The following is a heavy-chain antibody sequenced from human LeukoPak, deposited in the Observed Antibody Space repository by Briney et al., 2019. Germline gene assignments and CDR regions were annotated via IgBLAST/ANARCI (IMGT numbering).Heavy chain of an antibody. D-gene: IGHD3-10*01. J-gene: IGHJ6*04. V-gene: IGHV4-34*01. CDR1: GGSFSGYY. CDR2: INHSGST. Sequence: SETLSLTCAVYGGSFSGYYWSWIRQPPGKGLEWIGEINHSGSTNYNPSLKSRVTISVDTSKNQFSLKLSSVTAADTAVYYCARERRRYYGSGSHYPLGGMDVWGKGTTVTVSS. CDR3: ARERRRYYGSGSHYPLGGMDV.